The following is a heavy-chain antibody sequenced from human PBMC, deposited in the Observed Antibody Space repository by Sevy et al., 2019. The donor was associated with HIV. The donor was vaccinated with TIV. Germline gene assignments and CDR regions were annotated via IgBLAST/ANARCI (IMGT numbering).Heavy chain of an antibody. CDR1: GFTFSSYA. J-gene: IGHJ4*02. CDR3: AKDGVTTGTPF. Sequence: GGSLRLSCAASGFTFSSYAMSWVRQAPGKGLEWVSAISGSGGSTYYADSVKGRFTNSKDNSKNTLYLQMNSLRAEDTAVYYCAKDGVTTGTPFWGQGTLVTVSS. D-gene: IGHD1-1*01. V-gene: IGHV3-23*01. CDR2: ISGSGGST.